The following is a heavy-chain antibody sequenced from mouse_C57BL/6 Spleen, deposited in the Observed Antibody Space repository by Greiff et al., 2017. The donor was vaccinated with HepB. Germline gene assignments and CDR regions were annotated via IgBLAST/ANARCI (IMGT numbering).Heavy chain of an antibody. CDR1: GYAFSSSW. D-gene: IGHD1-1*01. V-gene: IGHV1-82*01. CDR3: ARDYGSSYFDY. J-gene: IGHJ2*01. CDR2: IYPGDGDT. Sequence: QVQLKESGPELVKPGASVKISCKASGYAFSSSWMHWVKQRPGKGLEWIGRIYPGDGDTNYNGKFKGKATLTADKSSSTAYMQLSSLTSEDSAVSCCARDYGSSYFDYWGQGTTLTVSS.